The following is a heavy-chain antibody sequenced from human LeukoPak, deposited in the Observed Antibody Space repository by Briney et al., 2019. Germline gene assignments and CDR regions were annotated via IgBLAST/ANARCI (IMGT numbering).Heavy chain of an antibody. Sequence: SVKVSCKASGGTFISYAISWVRQAPGQGLEWMGGIIPIFGTANYAQKFQGRVTITTDESTSTAYMELSSLRSEDTAVYYCARDVGRWGYFDYWGQGTLVTVSS. CDR2: IIPIFGTA. CDR1: GGTFISYA. J-gene: IGHJ4*02. V-gene: IGHV1-69*05. D-gene: IGHD3-16*01. CDR3: ARDVGRWGYFDY.